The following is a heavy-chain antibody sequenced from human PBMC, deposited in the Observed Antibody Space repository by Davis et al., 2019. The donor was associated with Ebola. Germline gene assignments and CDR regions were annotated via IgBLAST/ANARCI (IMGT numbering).Heavy chain of an antibody. Sequence: QTPSLTCAVYVGPFRGYYCSWIPQPPGKGLEWSGEINHSGSTNYNPSLKSRVTISVDTSKNQFPLKLSSVTAADTAVYYCARGRTMVDYWDQGTLVTVSS. CDR2: INHSGST. CDR1: VGPFRGYY. D-gene: IGHD3-10*01. CDR3: ARGRTMVDY. V-gene: IGHV4-34*01. J-gene: IGHJ4*02.